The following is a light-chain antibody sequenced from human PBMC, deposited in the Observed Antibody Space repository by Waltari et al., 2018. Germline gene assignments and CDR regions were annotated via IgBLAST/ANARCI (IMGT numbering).Light chain of an antibody. CDR2: QVS. Sequence: DVVMTQTPLSLSVTPGRPASISCTYTQSLLHTDGRTYLYWFLQKPVQLPQLLIYQVSKRFSGVPDRWRGSGSGTDFTLRISRVEAEDVGVYYCMQSLQLSMWTFGQGTKVEIK. CDR3: MQSLQLSMWT. V-gene: IGKV2D-29*01. CDR1: QSLLHTDGRTY. J-gene: IGKJ1*01.